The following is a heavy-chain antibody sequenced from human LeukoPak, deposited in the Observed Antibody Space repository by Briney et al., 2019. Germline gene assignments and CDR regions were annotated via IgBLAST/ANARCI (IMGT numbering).Heavy chain of an antibody. CDR2: INPNSGGT. CDR3: ARSRSYGFYYFDY. CDR1: GYTFTGYY. D-gene: IGHD5-18*01. V-gene: IGHV1-2*02. Sequence: ASVKVYCKASGYTFTGYYMHWVRQAPGQGLEWMGWINPNSGGTNYAQKFQGRVTMTRDTSISTAYMELSRLRSDDTAVYYCARSRSYGFYYFDYWGQGTLVTVSS. J-gene: IGHJ4*02.